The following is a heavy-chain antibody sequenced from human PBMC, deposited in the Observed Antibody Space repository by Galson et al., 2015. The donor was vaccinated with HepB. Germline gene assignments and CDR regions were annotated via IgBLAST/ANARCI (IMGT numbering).Heavy chain of an antibody. CDR2: ISSGSSTI. CDR3: VREWYGTCDQ. V-gene: IGHV3-48*02. D-gene: IGHD1/OR15-1a*01. CDR1: GFIFSSYS. Sequence: SLRLSCAASGFIFSSYSMNWVRQAPGRGLEWVSYISSGSSTIHYADPVKGRFTISRDNAKNSLYLQMNSLRDEDTAVYYCVREWYGTCDQWGQGALVTVSS. J-gene: IGHJ5*02.